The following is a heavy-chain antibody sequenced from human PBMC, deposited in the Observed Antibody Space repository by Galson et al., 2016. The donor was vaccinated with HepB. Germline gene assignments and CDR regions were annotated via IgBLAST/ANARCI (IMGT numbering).Heavy chain of an antibody. CDR2: ISTDGSSA. CDR3: ARAPPLPATVGGYYY. J-gene: IGHJ4*02. CDR1: GFSLSRYW. D-gene: IGHD3-16*01. V-gene: IGHV3-74*01. Sequence: SLRLSCAASGFSLSRYWMHWVRQAPGKGLVWVSRISTDGSSATYADSAKGRFTISRDNAKHTLYLKMNSLRAEETAVYYCARAPPLPATVGGYYYWGQGTLVTVSS.